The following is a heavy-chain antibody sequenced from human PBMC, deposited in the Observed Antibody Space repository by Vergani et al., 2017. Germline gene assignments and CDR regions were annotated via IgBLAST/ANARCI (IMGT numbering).Heavy chain of an antibody. Sequence: QVQLVESGGGVVQPGRSLRLSCAASGFTFSSYGMHWVRQAPGKGLEWVAVISYDGSNKYYADSVKGRFTISRDNSKNTLYLQMNSLRAEDTAVYYCAKDADRVVVVAHYGMDVWGQGTTVTVSS. V-gene: IGHV3-30*18. J-gene: IGHJ6*02. D-gene: IGHD2-15*01. CDR1: GFTFSSYG. CDR2: ISYDGSNK. CDR3: AKDADRVVVVAHYGMDV.